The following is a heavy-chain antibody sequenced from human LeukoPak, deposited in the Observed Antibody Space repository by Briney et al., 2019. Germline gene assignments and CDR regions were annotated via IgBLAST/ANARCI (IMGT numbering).Heavy chain of an antibody. CDR2: INHSGST. J-gene: IGHJ3*02. Sequence: SETLSLTCAVYGGSFSGYYWSWIRQPPGKGLEWIGEINHSGSTNYNPSLKSRVTISVDTSKNQFSLKLSSVTAADTAVYYCARVIGAGPADAFDIWGHGTMVTVSS. V-gene: IGHV4-34*01. CDR1: GGSFSGYY. CDR3: ARVIGAGPADAFDI. D-gene: IGHD5-12*01.